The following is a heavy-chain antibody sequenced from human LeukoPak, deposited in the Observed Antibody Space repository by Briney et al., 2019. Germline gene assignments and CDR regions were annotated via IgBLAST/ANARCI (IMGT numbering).Heavy chain of an antibody. J-gene: IGHJ4*02. Sequence: SETLSLTCTVSGDSISSGSYYWSWIRQPAGKGLEWIGRIYTSGSTNYHPSLKSRVTISVDTSKNQFSLKLSSVTAADTAVYYCARQTGSGLFILPGGQGTLVTVSS. CDR1: GDSISSGSYY. V-gene: IGHV4-61*02. CDR2: IYTSGST. CDR3: ARQTGSGLFILP. D-gene: IGHD3/OR15-3a*01.